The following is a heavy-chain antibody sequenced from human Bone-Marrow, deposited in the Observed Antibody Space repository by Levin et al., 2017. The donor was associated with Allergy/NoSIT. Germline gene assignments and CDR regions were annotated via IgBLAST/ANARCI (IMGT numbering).Heavy chain of an antibody. J-gene: IGHJ6*02. V-gene: IGHV3-9*01. D-gene: IGHD2-2*01. CDR2: ISWNSGSI. CDR3: ARPVRGCSSISSSTSCYKFHFYGMDV. Sequence: PGGSLRLSCAASGFTFDDYAMHWVRQAPGKGLEWVSGISWNSGSIVYADSVKGRFTISRDNAKNSLYLQMNSLRTEDTALYYCARPVRGCSSISSSTSCYKFHFYGMDVWGQGTTVTVSS. CDR1: GFTFDDYA.